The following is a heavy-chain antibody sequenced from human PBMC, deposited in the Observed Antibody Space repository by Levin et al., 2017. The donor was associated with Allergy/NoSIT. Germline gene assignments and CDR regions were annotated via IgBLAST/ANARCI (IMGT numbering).Heavy chain of an antibody. CDR3: ASWGSGAYYNY. CDR2: INQDGSQK. V-gene: IGHV3-7*01. D-gene: IGHD3-16*01. Sequence: GSLRLSCEASGFIFSTSWMNWVRQAPRRGLEWVANINQDGSQKRYVDSVKGRFTISRDNAKNSLYLQMNSLRAEDTAVYYCASWGSGAYYNYWGQGTLVTVSS. CDR1: GFIFSTSW. J-gene: IGHJ4*02.